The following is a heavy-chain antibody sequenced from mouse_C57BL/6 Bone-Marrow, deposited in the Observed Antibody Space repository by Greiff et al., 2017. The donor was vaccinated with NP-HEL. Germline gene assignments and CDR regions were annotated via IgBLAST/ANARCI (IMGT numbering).Heavy chain of an antibody. CDR2: INPGSGGT. CDR1: GYAFTNYL. Sequence: QVQLQQSGAELVRPGPSVKVSCKASGYAFTNYLIEWVKQRPGQGLEWIGVINPGSGGTNYNEKFKGKATLTADKSSSTAYMQLSSLTSEDSAVYFCARKVEYFDYWGQGTTLTVSS. J-gene: IGHJ2*01. CDR3: ARKVEYFDY. V-gene: IGHV1-54*01. D-gene: IGHD1-1*01.